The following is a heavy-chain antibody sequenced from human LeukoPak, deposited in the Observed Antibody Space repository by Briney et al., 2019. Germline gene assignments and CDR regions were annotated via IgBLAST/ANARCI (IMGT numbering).Heavy chain of an antibody. V-gene: IGHV3-7*01. Sequence: GGSLRLSCAASEFTFYNYWMSWVRQAPGKGLEWVANINQDGGKEYYVDSVKGRFTISRDNAKNSLYLQMNSLRAEDTAVYSCAIGDNWFDPWGQGTLVTVSS. CDR2: INQDGGKE. CDR1: EFTFYNYW. CDR3: AIGDNWFDP. J-gene: IGHJ5*02.